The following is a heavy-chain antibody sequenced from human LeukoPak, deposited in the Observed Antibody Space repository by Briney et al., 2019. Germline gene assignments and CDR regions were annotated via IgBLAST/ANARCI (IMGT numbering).Heavy chain of an antibody. J-gene: IGHJ4*02. V-gene: IGHV3-74*01. Sequence: GGSLRLSCVASGFTFTTYWMHGLRHAPGKGLVWGSRINGDGSNSNYVDSVKGQFTISRDNARNTLYLQMNGLRAEDTALYYCARTSPSSHFDFWGQGTLVTVSS. D-gene: IGHD6-6*01. CDR2: INGDGSNS. CDR3: ARTSPSSHFDF. CDR1: GFTFTTYW.